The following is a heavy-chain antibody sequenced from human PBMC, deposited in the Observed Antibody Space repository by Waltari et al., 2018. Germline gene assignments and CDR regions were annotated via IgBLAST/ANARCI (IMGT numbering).Heavy chain of an antibody. D-gene: IGHD6-13*01. V-gene: IGHV3-30*01. J-gene: IGHJ4*02. CDR3: ARPRIAAAGPIDY. Sequence: GSNKYYVDSVKGRFTISRDNSKNTLYLQMNSLRAEDTAVYYCARPRIAAAGPIDYWGQGTLVTVSS. CDR2: GSNK.